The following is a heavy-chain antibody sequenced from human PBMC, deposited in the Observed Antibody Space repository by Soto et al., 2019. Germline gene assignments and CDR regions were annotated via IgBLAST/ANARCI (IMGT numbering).Heavy chain of an antibody. Sequence: TPSLTGSVYGGSFTCNYWSWIRQPPGKGLEWIGEINHSGSTNYNPSLKSRVTISVDTSKNQFSLKLSSVTAADTAVYYCARAASTVDCSGGSCYPYYFDYWGQG. CDR1: GGSFTCNY. CDR3: ARAASTVDCSGGSCYPYYFDY. D-gene: IGHD2-15*01. J-gene: IGHJ4*02. V-gene: IGHV4-34*01. CDR2: INHSGST.